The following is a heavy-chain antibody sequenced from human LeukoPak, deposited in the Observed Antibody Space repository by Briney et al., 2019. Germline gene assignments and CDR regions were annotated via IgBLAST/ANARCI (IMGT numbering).Heavy chain of an antibody. CDR1: GFTFSIHG. CDR3: AKIQGWFNDAFHI. V-gene: IGHV3-23*01. D-gene: IGHD6-19*01. CDR2: ISATTGGT. J-gene: IGHJ3*02. Sequence: GGSLRLSCAASGFTFSIHGMNWVRQAPGKGLEWVSGISATTGGTYYADSVKGRFTISRDISKSTLYLQMNSLRADDTAVYYCAKIQGWFNDAFHIGGQGTMVTVSS.